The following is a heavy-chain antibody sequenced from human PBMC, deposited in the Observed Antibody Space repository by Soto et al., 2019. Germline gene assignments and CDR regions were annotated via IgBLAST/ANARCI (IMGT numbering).Heavy chain of an antibody. J-gene: IGHJ3*01. CDR3: VRGYHSFDL. CDR2: SKNKRDRYGE. D-gene: IGHD2-15*01. CDR1: GFTFSDHF. Sequence: EVQLVESGGSLVRPGGSLRLSCAVSGFTFSDHFMDWVRQAPGKGREWIGRSKNKRDRYGEEYAASVRGRFSVSRDDSKDSCYLQMNSLETEDTAVYYCVRGYHSFDLWGQGTLVTVSS. V-gene: IGHV3-72*01.